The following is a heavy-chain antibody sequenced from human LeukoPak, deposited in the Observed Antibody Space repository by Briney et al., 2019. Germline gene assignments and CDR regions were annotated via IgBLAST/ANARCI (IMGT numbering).Heavy chain of an antibody. CDR1: GYTFTGYY. Sequence: GASVKVSCKASGYTFTGYYMHWVRQAPGQGLEWMGWINPNSGDTNYAQKFQGRVTMTRDTSISTAYMELSRVRSYDTAVYYCAREGYFELLLDAFDIWGRGTMVTVSS. J-gene: IGHJ3*02. D-gene: IGHD3-9*01. CDR2: INPNSGDT. V-gene: IGHV1-2*02. CDR3: AREGYFELLLDAFDI.